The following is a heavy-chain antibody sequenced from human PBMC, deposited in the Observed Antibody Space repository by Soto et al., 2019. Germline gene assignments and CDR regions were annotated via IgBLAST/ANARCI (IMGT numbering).Heavy chain of an antibody. CDR2: MQPSTGRT. CDR3: ARGVSAGVDY. J-gene: IGHJ4*02. Sequence: QVQLVQSGAEVREPGASVKVSCKASGYSFTSLDINWVRQTAGQGLEWMGWMQPSTGRTGYAQKFQGRVTMTRYTSITTAYMEMTTLTSDDTAFYYCARGVSAGVDYWGQGTLVTVSS. CDR1: GYSFTSLD. D-gene: IGHD1-26*01. V-gene: IGHV1-8*01.